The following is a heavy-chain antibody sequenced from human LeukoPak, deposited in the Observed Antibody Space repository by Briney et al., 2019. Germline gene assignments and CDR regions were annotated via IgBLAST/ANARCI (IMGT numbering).Heavy chain of an antibody. CDR1: GFTFSSYS. D-gene: IGHD4-17*01. Sequence: GGSLRLSCAASGFTFSSYSTNWVRQAPGKGLEWVSSISSSSSYIYYADSVKGRFTISRDNAKNSLYLQMNSLRAEDTAVYYCARDQDATVTLDYWGQGTLVTVSS. V-gene: IGHV3-21*01. CDR3: ARDQDATVTLDY. CDR2: ISSSSSYI. J-gene: IGHJ4*02.